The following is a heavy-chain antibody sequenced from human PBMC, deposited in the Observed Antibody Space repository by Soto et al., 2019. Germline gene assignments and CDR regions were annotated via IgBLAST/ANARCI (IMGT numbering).Heavy chain of an antibody. V-gene: IGHV4-34*01. CDR1: GGSFSGYY. D-gene: IGHD6-13*01. J-gene: IGHJ4*02. Sequence: PSETLSLTCAVYGGSFSGYYWSWIRQPPGKGLEWIGEINHSGSTNYNPSLKSRVTISVDTSKNQFSLKLSSVTAADTAVYYFERGRGYDYFEDWCQANLVSVS. CDR2: INHSGST. CDR3: ERGRGYDYFED.